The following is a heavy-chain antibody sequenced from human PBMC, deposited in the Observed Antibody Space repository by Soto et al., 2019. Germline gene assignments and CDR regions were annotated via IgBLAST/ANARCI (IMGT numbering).Heavy chain of an antibody. CDR1: AGSISSGGYS. CDR2: IYYSGST. D-gene: IGHD3-10*01. V-gene: IGHV4-30-2*01. CDR3: AATYSSGSYYNERFFDY. Sequence: PSETLSLTCSVSAGSISSGGYSWRWIRQPPGKGLEWIGYIYYSGSTYYNPSLKSRVTISVDRSKNQFSLKLSSVTAADTAVYYCAATYSSGSYYNERFFDYWGQGTLVTVS. J-gene: IGHJ4*02.